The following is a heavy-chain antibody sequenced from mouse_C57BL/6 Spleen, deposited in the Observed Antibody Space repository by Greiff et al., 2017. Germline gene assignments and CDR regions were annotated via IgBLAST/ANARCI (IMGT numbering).Heavy chain of an antibody. Sequence: EVQLQESGPGLVKPSQSLSLTCSVTGYSITSGYYWNWIRQFPGNKLEWMGYISYDGSNNYNPSLKNLISITRDTSKNQFFLKLNSVTTEDTATYYCARDLYPEEGFAYWGQGTLVTVSA. CDR2: ISYDGSN. J-gene: IGHJ3*01. D-gene: IGHD1-1*01. CDR3: ARDLYPEEGFAY. V-gene: IGHV3-6*01. CDR1: GYSITSGYY.